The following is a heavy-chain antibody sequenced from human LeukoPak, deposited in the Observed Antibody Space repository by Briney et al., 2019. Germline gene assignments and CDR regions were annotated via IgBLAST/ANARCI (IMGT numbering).Heavy chain of an antibody. CDR2: ISYDGSNK. J-gene: IGHJ6*03. CDR3: AREPSYYYYMDV. Sequence: TGGSLRLSCAASGFTFSSYGMHWVRQAPGKGLEWVAVISYDGSNKYYADSVKGRFTISRDNSKNTLYLQMNSLRAEDTAVYYCAREPSYYYYMDVWGKGTTVTISS. V-gene: IGHV3-30*03. CDR1: GFTFSSYG.